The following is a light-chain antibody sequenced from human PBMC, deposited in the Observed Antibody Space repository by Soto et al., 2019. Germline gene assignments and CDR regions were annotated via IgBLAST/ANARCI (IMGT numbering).Light chain of an antibody. CDR2: DVN. J-gene: IGLJ3*02. V-gene: IGLV2-11*01. CDR1: SSDVGGYIY. CDR3: GSYAASASCV. Sequence: QSALTQPRSVSGSPGQSVTISCTGTSSDVGGYIYVSWYQQHPGKAPKLMIYDVNKRPSGVSDRFSGSKSGNTASLTISGLQAEDEADYYCGSYAASASCVFGGGTKLTVL.